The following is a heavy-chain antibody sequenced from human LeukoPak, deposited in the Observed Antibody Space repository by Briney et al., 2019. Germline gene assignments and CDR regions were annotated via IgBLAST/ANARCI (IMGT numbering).Heavy chain of an antibody. Sequence: PSETLSLTCSVSGASVSRYYWTWIRQPVGKGLEWFGRIFTNGTVNYNPSLKSRVTLSREMSKNQFSLKLTSVTAADTAVYYCARLLGSSGYAGDWYFDLWGRGILVTVSS. CDR3: ARLLGSSGYAGDWYFDL. V-gene: IGHV4-4*07. CDR2: IFTNGTV. CDR1: GASVSRYY. J-gene: IGHJ2*01. D-gene: IGHD3-22*01.